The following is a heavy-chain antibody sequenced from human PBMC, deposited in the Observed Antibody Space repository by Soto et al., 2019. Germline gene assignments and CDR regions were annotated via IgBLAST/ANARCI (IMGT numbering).Heavy chain of an antibody. CDR2: IITSSGTA. V-gene: IGHV1-69*06. J-gene: IGHJ4*02. D-gene: IGHD3-22*01. Sequence: QVQLVQSGAEVKPPGSSVKVSCKASGGTFTSYVVSWVRQAPGQGLEWMGGIITSSGTAKYSQKFQGRVTITADISSNKAYMDLSSLRSEDTAVYYCAADYYDSSGYSYVGEFEYWGQGTLVSVSS. CDR1: GGTFTSYV. CDR3: AADYYDSSGYSYVGEFEY.